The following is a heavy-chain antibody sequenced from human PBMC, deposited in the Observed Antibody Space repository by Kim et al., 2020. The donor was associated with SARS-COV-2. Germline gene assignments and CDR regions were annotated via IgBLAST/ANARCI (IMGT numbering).Heavy chain of an antibody. D-gene: IGHD5-18*01. CDR2: IYYSGST. J-gene: IGHJ5*02. CDR1: GGSISSYY. CDR3: ARLVDTAMVTNWFDP. V-gene: IGHV4-59*13. Sequence: SETLSLTCTVSGGSISSYYWSWIRQPPGKGLEWIGYIYYSGSTNYNPSLKSRVTISVDTSKNQFSLKLSSVTAADTAVYYCARLVDTAMVTNWFDPWGQG.